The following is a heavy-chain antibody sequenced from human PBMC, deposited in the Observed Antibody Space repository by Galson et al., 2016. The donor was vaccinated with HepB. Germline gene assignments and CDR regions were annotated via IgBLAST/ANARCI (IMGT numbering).Heavy chain of an antibody. CDR1: EGTFSTYT. J-gene: IGHJ3*02. Sequence: SVKVSCKASEGTFSTYTLSWVRQAPGQGLEWMGEIIPFFDTTNYAQNFQGRVTLTADTSTNIAYMDLRNLRSDDTAIYYCARQFGRRYGDPGAFNIWGRGTIVTVSS. CDR2: IIPFFDTT. CDR3: ARQFGRRYGDPGAFNI. V-gene: IGHV1-69*06. D-gene: IGHD3-10*01.